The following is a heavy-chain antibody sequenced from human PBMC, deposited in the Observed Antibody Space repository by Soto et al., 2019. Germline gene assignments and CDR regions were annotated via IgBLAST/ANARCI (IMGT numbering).Heavy chain of an antibody. D-gene: IGHD2-2*01. V-gene: IGHV1-69*06. CDR1: GGTFSSYA. Sequence: SVKVSCKASGGTFSSYAISWVRQAPGQGLEWMGGIIPIFGTANYAQKFQGRVTITADKSTSTAYMELSGLRSEDTAVYYCARDLSRSYYYYYMDVWGKGTTVTVSS. CDR2: IIPIFGTA. CDR3: ARDLSRSYYYYYMDV. J-gene: IGHJ6*03.